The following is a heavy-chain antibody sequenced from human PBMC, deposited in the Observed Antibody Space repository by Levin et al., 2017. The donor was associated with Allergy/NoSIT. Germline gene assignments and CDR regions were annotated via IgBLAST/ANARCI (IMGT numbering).Heavy chain of an antibody. D-gene: IGHD3-9*01. CDR1: GFTFSSYA. V-gene: IGHV3-30-3*01. J-gene: IGHJ4*02. CDR3: AYARSDLTGYYMPLNY. Sequence: GGSLRLSCAASGFTFSSYAMHWVRQAPGKGLEWVAVISYDGSNKYYADSVKGRFTISRDNSKNTLYLQMNSLRAEDTAVYYCAYARSDLTGYYMPLNYWGQGTLVTVSS. CDR2: ISYDGSNK.